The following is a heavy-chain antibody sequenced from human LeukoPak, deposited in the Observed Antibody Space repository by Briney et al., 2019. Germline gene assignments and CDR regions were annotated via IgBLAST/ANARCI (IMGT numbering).Heavy chain of an antibody. V-gene: IGHV3-21*01. D-gene: IGHD5-18*01. CDR3: AKGSRRGYSYGSFDY. CDR1: GFTFSSYS. Sequence: GGSLRLSCAASGFTFSSYSMNWVRQAPGKGLEWVSSISSSSSYIYYADSVKGRFTISRDNAKNSQYLQMNSLRAEDTAVYYCAKGSRRGYSYGSFDYWGQGTLVTVSS. CDR2: ISSSSSYI. J-gene: IGHJ4*02.